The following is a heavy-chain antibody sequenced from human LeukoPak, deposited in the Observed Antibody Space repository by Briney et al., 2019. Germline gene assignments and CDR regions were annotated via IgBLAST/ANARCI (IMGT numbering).Heavy chain of an antibody. J-gene: IGHJ4*02. D-gene: IGHD1-26*01. CDR1: GYTFTSYD. CDR3: AKARSGSYSTDFDY. V-gene: IGHV1-8*01. Sequence: ASVKVPCKASGYTFTSYDINWVRQATGQGLEWMGWMDPNSGNTGYAQKFQGRVTMTRSTSVSTAYMELSSLRSEDTAVYYCAKARSGSYSTDFDYWGQGTLVTVSS. CDR2: MDPNSGNT.